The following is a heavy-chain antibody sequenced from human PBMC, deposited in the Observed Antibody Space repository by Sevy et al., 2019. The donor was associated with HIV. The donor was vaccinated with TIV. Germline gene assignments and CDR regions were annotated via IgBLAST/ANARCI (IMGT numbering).Heavy chain of an antibody. D-gene: IGHD3-22*01. CDR2: IYRGDST. V-gene: IGHV3-53*01. CDR3: ARLNVYYFDSSGYYTTGNAFDI. Sequence: GGSLRLSCAASGFTVSNSYMSWVRQAPGKGLQRVSIIYRGDSTKYADPVKGRFTISRDNSKNTLYLEMNNLRAEDTAVYYCARLNVYYFDSSGYYTTGNAFDIWSQGTLVTVSS. J-gene: IGHJ3*02. CDR1: GFTVSNSY.